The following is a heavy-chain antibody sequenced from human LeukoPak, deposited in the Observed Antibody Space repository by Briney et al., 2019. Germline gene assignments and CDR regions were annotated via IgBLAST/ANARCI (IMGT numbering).Heavy chain of an antibody. V-gene: IGHV3-66*01. CDR1: GLTVSSNY. CDR3: TTDFRWESPPFAY. D-gene: IGHD1-26*01. J-gene: IGHJ4*02. CDR2: IYSGGST. Sequence: GGSLRLSCAASGLTVSSNYMSWVRQAPGKGLEWVSVIYSGGSTYYADSVKGRFPLSRDNSQNTLYLQMNSLKPADTAVYYCTTDFRWESPPFAYWGQGTLVTVSS.